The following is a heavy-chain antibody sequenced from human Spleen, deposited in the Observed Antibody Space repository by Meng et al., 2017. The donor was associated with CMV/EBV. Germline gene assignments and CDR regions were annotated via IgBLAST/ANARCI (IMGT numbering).Heavy chain of an antibody. D-gene: IGHD3-3*01. V-gene: IGHV3-23*01. CDR2: ISGSGCST. Sequence: GESLKISCAAAGFTFSSDAMSWVRQAPGKGLEWVSAISGSGCSTYYADSVKGRFTISRDNSKNTLYLQMNSLRAEDTAVYYCAKDSSYDFWSGSPDVWGQGTTVTVSS. CDR3: AKDSSYDFWSGSPDV. J-gene: IGHJ6*02. CDR1: GFTFSSDA.